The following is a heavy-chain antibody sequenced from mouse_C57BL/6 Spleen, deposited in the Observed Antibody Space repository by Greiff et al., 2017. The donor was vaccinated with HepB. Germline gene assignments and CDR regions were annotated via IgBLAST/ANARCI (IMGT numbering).Heavy chain of an antibody. CDR1: GYTFTDYE. Sequence: QVQLQQSGAELVRPGASVTLSCKASGYTFTDYEMHWVKQTPVHGLEWIGAIDPETGGTAYNQKFKGKAILTADKSSSTAYMELRSLTSEDSAVYYCTRGLNWVDDWYFDVWGTGTTVTVSS. V-gene: IGHV1-15*01. CDR2: IDPETGGT. CDR3: TRGLNWVDDWYFDV. D-gene: IGHD4-1*01. J-gene: IGHJ1*03.